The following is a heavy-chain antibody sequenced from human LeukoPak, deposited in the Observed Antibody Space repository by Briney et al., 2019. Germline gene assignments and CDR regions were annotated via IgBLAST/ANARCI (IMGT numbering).Heavy chain of an antibody. D-gene: IGHD3-9*01. V-gene: IGHV4-61*02. Sequence: SETLSLTCTVSGGSISSSNYYWGWIRQPPGKGLEWIGRIYTSGSTSYNPSLKSRVTISVDTSKNQFSLKLSSVTAADTAVYYCARGGYYDILTGYYWGVTNYWGQGTLVTVSS. CDR1: GGSISSSNYY. CDR3: ARGGYYDILTGYYWGVTNY. CDR2: IYTSGST. J-gene: IGHJ4*02.